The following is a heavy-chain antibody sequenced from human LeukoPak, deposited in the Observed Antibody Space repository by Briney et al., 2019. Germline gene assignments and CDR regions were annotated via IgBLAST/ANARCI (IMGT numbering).Heavy chain of an antibody. CDR3: ATGLWFGKYLDV. CDR2: ISAYNGNT. Sequence: GASVKVSCKASGYTFTSYGITWVRQAPGQGLEWMGWISAYNGNTNYAQKVQGRVTMTTDTSTTTAYMELSSLRSEDTAVYYCATGLWFGKYLDVWGKGTTVTISS. V-gene: IGHV1-18*01. CDR1: GYTFTSYG. J-gene: IGHJ6*04. D-gene: IGHD3-10*01.